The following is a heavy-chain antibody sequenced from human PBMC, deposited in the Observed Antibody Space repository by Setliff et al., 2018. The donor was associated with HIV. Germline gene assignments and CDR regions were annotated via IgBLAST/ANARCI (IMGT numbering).Heavy chain of an antibody. J-gene: IGHJ6*04. CDR3: AKDVCSGAYCYAYYYYGMDV. Sequence: GGSLRLSCAASVFTFNNYGMNWVRQAPGKGLEWVAFIRYDGSQKYYVDSVKGRFTISRDNSKNTLYLQMNSQRVEDTAVYYCAKDVCSGAYCYAYYYYGMDVWGKGIAVTVSS. V-gene: IGHV3-30*02. D-gene: IGHD2-15*01. CDR1: VFTFNNYG. CDR2: IRYDGSQK.